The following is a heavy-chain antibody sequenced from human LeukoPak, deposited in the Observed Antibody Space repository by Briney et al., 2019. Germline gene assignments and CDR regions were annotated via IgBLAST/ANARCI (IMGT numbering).Heavy chain of an antibody. D-gene: IGHD2-15*01. CDR3: ARGGYCSGGSCYFYLPFDY. CDR2: INWNGGST. V-gene: IGHV3-20*04. Sequence: GGSLRLSCAASGFTFDDYGMSWVRQAPGKGLEWVSGINWNGGSTGYADSVKGRFTISRDNAKNSLYLQMNSLRAEDTALYYCARGGYCSGGSCYFYLPFDYWGQGTLVTVSS. J-gene: IGHJ4*02. CDR1: GFTFDDYG.